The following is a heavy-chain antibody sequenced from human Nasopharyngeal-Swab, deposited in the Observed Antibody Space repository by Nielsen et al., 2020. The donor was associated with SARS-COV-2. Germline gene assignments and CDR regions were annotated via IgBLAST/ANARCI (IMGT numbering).Heavy chain of an antibody. J-gene: IGHJ5*01. CDR2: ISPTSDCI. Sequence: GGSLRLSCAASGFTFSSYTMNWVRQAPGKGLEWVSSISPTSDCIYYAESVKGRFTISRDNAKNSLFLQMNSLRAEETAIYYCVRGSYGHYDSWGQEALITVSS. CDR3: VRGSYGHYDS. V-gene: IGHV3-21*06. D-gene: IGHD4-17*01. CDR1: GFTFSSYT.